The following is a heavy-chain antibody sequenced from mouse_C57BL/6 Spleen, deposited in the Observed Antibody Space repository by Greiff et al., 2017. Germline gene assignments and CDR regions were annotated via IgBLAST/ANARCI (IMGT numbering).Heavy chain of an antibody. D-gene: IGHD1-1*01. CDR3: ARSGITTVVSDY. CDR2: IYPRSGNT. V-gene: IGHV1-81*01. J-gene: IGHJ2*01. CDR1: GYTFTSYG. Sequence: VQLQQSGAELARPGASVKLSCKASGYTFTSYGISWVKQRTGQGLEWIGEIYPRSGNTYYNDKFKGKATLTADKSSSTAYMELRSLTSEDSAVYFCARSGITTVVSDYWGQGTTLTVSS.